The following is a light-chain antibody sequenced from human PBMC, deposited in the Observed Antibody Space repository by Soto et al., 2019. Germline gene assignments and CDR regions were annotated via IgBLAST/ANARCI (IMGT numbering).Light chain of an antibody. Sequence: DIQMTQSPSSPSASVGDRFTITCRASQGMSTYLNWCQQKPGKAPKLLIYAASSLQSGVPSRFSGSGSGTDFTLTTSSLQPEDFATYYCQQSYSTPTFGQGTRLEIK. CDR3: QQSYSTPT. J-gene: IGKJ5*01. CDR1: QGMSTY. V-gene: IGKV1-39*01. CDR2: AAS.